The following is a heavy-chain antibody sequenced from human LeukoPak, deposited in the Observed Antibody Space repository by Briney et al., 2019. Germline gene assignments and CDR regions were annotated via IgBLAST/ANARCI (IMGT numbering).Heavy chain of an antibody. CDR1: GFTFSDYE. Sequence: GGSLRLSCAASGFTFSDYEMNWVRQAPGKGLEWVSYIGSSDTTIYCADSVKGRFTISRDNAKNSLYLQMNSLRAEDTAVYYCARDRRDAYSQNFDYWGQGTLVTVSS. J-gene: IGHJ4*02. CDR3: ARDRRDAYSQNFDY. D-gene: IGHD5-24*01. CDR2: IGSSDTTI. V-gene: IGHV3-48*03.